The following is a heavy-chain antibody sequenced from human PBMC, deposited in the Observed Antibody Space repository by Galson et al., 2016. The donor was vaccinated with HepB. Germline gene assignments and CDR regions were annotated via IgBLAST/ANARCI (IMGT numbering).Heavy chain of an antibody. V-gene: IGHV3-15*01. CDR1: GLIFKNAW. CDR2: IKSKHDGGTA. D-gene: IGHD1-14*01. Sequence: SLRLSCAASGLIFKNAWMSWVRQAPGKGLEWVGRIKSKHDGGTAHYSAPVNGRFTISRDDSKNTLYLQLDSLKTEDTAVYHCTTDRILDDFIYYFGLNVWGQGTTVTVSS. CDR3: TTDRILDDFIYYFGLNV. J-gene: IGHJ6*02.